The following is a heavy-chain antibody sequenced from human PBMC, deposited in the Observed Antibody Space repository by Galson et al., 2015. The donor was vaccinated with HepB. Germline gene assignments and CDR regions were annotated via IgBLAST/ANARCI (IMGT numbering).Heavy chain of an antibody. CDR2: IWSDSTDI. CDR1: GFRFNNYA. D-gene: IGHD5-12*01. CDR3: VRGENRSGYRYDY. Sequence: SLRLSGAASGFRFNNYAMHWIRQGPGKGLEWLALIWSDSTDIIYADSVRGRFTISRDNFKNILYLGMNRLRADDTGVYFWVRGENRSGYRYDYWGQGALVSVSS. V-gene: IGHV3-33*01. J-gene: IGHJ4*02.